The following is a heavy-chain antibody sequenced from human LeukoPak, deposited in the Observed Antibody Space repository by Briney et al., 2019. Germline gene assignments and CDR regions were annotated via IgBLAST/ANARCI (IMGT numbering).Heavy chain of an antibody. D-gene: IGHD3-10*01. J-gene: IGHJ5*02. CDR3: ARGLEALRWFGEYTSSFDP. CDR1: GYTFTSYD. V-gene: IGHV1-8*01. CDR2: MNPNSGNT. Sequence: ASVKVSCKASGYTFTSYDINWVRQATGQGREWMGWMNPNSGNTGYAQKFQGRVTMTRNTSISTAYMELSSLRSEDTAVYYCARGLEALRWFGEYTSSFDPWGQGTLVTVSS.